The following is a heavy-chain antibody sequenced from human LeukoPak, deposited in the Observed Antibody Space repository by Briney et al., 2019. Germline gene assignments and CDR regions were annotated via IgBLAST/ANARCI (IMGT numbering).Heavy chain of an antibody. CDR3: ARQNSPHGNFDY. Sequence: GGSLRLSCVGSGFTFSNHAMHWVRQPPGRGLEWVSAIGISADAFYVGSVKGRFTISRENGENSLYLQMNNLGVEDTAIYYCARQNSPHGNFDYWGQGTLVAVSS. V-gene: IGHV3-13*01. CDR1: GFTFSNHA. CDR2: IGISADA. D-gene: IGHD1-26*01. J-gene: IGHJ4*02.